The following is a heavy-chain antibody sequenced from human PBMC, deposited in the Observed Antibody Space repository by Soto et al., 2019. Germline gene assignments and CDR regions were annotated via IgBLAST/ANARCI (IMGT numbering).Heavy chain of an antibody. CDR2: ISYDGSNK. CDR1: GFTFSSYG. Sequence: QVQLVESGGGVVQPGRSLRLSCEASGFTFSSYGMHWVRQAPGKGLEWVAVISYDGSNKYYADSVKGRFTISRDNSKNTLYLQMNSLRAEDTAVYYCAKDREAAAGPGIGYWGQGTLVTVSS. D-gene: IGHD6-13*01. V-gene: IGHV3-30*18. J-gene: IGHJ4*02. CDR3: AKDREAAAGPGIGY.